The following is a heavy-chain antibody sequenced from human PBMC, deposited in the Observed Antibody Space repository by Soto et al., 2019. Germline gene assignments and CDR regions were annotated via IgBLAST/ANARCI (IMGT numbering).Heavy chain of an antibody. CDR3: ESLGYTAMVPFDI. CDR1: GFTFSSYE. V-gene: IGHV3-48*03. D-gene: IGHD5-18*01. CDR2: ISSSGSTI. Sequence: QPGGSLRLSCAASGFTFSSYEMNWVRQAPGKGLEWVSYISSSGSTIYYADSVKGRFTISRDNAKNSLYLQMNSLRAEDTAVYYCESLGYTAMVPFDIWGQGTMVTV. J-gene: IGHJ3*02.